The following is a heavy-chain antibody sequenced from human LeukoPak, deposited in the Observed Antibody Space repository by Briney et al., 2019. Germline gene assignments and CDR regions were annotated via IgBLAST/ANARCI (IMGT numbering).Heavy chain of an antibody. J-gene: IGHJ4*02. D-gene: IGHD6-13*01. CDR2: ISTSSSTI. V-gene: IGHV3-48*02. CDR1: GFTFSSYS. Sequence: GGSLRLSCAASGFTFSSYSMNWVRQAPGRGLEWVSYISTSSSTIYYADSVKGRFTASRDNAKNSLYLQMNSLRDEDTAVYYCARFTGYSSSWYELDYWGQGTLVTVSS. CDR3: ARFTGYSSSWYELDY.